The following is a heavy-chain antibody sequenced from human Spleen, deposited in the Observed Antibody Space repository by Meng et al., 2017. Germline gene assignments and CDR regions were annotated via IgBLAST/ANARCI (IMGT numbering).Heavy chain of an antibody. V-gene: IGHV4-31*03. CDR3: ARGDSRSWVDY. J-gene: IGHJ4*02. CDR2: NYYTGST. CDR1: GGSISSSGYY. D-gene: IGHD6-13*01. Sequence: SETLSLTCTVSGGSISSSGYYWSWIRQHPGKGLEWIGHNYYTGSTYYNPSLKSRVFISVDTSKNQFSLKLNSVTAADTAVYYCARGDSRSWVDYWGQGTLVTVSS.